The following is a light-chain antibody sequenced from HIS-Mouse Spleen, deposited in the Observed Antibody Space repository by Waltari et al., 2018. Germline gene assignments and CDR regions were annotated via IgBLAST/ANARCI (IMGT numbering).Light chain of an antibody. CDR1: SRHVGGSHY. V-gene: IGLV2-14*01. J-gene: IGLJ1*01. CDR3: SSYTSSSTYV. Sequence: QSALTQPASVSGSPGQSITISCTGPSRHVGGSHYVSWYQQHPGKAPKLMIYEVSNRPSGVSNRFSGSKSGNTASLTISGLQAEDEADYYCSSYTSSSTYVFGTGTKVTVL. CDR2: EVS.